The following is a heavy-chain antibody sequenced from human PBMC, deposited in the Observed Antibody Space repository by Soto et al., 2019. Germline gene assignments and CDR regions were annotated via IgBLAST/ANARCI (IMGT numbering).Heavy chain of an antibody. CDR1: GGSISSITYY. J-gene: IGHJ4*02. CDR3: ARAVPRSFDY. V-gene: IGHV4-39*01. CDR2: IHYSGIT. D-gene: IGHD6-19*01. Sequence: QLQLQESGPGLVKPSETLSLTCTVSGGSISSITYYWGWIRQPPGKGLEWIGNIHYSGITYYNPSLKSRVTILVDTSKNQFSLKLNSVTAADTAVYYCARAVPRSFDYWGQGILVTVSS.